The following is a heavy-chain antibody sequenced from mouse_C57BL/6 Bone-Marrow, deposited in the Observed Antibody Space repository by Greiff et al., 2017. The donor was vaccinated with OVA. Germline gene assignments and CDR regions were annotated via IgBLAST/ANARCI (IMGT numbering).Heavy chain of an antibody. CDR2: IDPENGDT. CDR1: GFNIKDDY. V-gene: IGHV14-4*01. J-gene: IGHJ3*01. D-gene: IGHD1-1*01. Sequence: VQLQQSGAELVRPGASVKLSCTASGFNIKDDYMHWVKQRPEQGLEWIGWIDPENGDTEYASKFQGKATITADTSSNTAYLQLSSLTSEDTAGYYFTTPPSYYYGSSWGWFAYWGQGTLVTVSA. CDR3: TTPPSYYYGSSWGWFAY.